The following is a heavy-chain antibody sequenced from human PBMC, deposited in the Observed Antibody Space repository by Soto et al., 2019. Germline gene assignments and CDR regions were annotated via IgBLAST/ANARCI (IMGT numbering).Heavy chain of an antibody. J-gene: IGHJ4*02. D-gene: IGHD6-6*01. Sequence: GGSLRLSSAASGFNFSSYSMNWVRQAPGKGLEWVSYISSSSTIYYADSVKGRFTVSRDNSNNTLDLHMNSLRAEDTAVYYCAKGGVWDSRSSGGVDYWGQGTLVT. CDR1: GFNFSSYS. V-gene: IGHV3-48*04. CDR2: ISSSSTI. CDR3: AKGGVWDSRSSGGVDY.